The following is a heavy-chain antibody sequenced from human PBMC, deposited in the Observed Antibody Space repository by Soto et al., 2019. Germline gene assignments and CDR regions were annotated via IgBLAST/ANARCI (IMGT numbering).Heavy chain of an antibody. V-gene: IGHV3-43*01. Sequence: ESGGVVVQLGGSLRLSCAASGFTFDDYTMHWVRQAPGKGLERVSLISWDGGSTYYADSVKGRFTISRDNSKNSLYLQMNSLRTEDTALYYCAKGRWGYCSGGSCFPFDYWGQGTLVTVSS. CDR3: AKGRWGYCSGGSCFPFDY. D-gene: IGHD2-15*01. CDR2: ISWDGGST. CDR1: GFTFDDYT. J-gene: IGHJ4*02.